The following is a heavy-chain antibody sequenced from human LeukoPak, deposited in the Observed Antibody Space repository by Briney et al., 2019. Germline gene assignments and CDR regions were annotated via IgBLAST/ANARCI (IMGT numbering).Heavy chain of an antibody. D-gene: IGHD5-18*01. CDR2: ISYHGSNK. CDR1: GYTFSSYG. J-gene: IGHJ4*02. CDR3: AKDAAGYSYGFDY. V-gene: IGHV3-30*18. Sequence: GGTLRLSCAASGYTFSSYGMHGVRQAPAKGLEGVAVISYHGSNKYYADSAKDRFTISRDNSKNTLYLQMNSLRAEDTAVYYCAKDAAGYSYGFDYWGQGTPVTVSS.